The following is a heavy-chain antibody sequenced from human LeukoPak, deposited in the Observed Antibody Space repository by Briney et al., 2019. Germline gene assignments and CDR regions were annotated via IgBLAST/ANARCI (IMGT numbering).Heavy chain of an antibody. CDR2: ISISGSKT. J-gene: IGHJ4*02. CDR1: GFTFSSYG. V-gene: IGHV3-23*01. D-gene: IGHD4-17*01. CDR3: ANEIRPNDY. Sequence: GGSLRLSCAASGFTFSSYGMHWVRQAPGKGLEWVSAISISGSKTYYADSVKGRFTISRDNSKNTLYLQMNSLRAEDTAVYYCANEIRPNDYWGQGTQVTVSS.